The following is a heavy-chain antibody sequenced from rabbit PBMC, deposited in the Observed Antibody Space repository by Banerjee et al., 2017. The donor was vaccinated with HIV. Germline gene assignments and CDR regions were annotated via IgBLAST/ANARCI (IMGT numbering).Heavy chain of an antibody. CDR3: ARASYTYGYAGYAYAGGTRLDL. V-gene: IGHV1S45*01. CDR1: GFSFSSSYY. Sequence: QEHLEESGGDLVKPEGSLTLTCTASGFSFSSSYYMCWVRQAPGKGLEWIACIDAGSSGSTYYASWAKGRFTISKTSSTTVTLQMTSLTAADTATYFCARASYTYGYAGYAYAGGTRLDLWGQGTLVTVS. CDR2: IDAGSSGST. D-gene: IGHD6-1*01. J-gene: IGHJ3*01.